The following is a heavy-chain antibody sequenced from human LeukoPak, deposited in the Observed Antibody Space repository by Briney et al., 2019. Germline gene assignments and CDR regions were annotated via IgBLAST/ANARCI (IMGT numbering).Heavy chain of an antibody. CDR2: ISGSGGST. V-gene: IGHV3-23*01. J-gene: IGHJ4*02. Sequence: GGSLRLSCAASGFTFSTYVMSWVRQAPGEGLEWVSAISGSGGSTYYADSVKGRFTISRDNSKNTLYLQMNSLGADDTVVYYCAKGNWRYFDYWGQGTLVTVSS. CDR3: AKGNWRYFDY. D-gene: IGHD1-1*01. CDR1: GFTFSTYV.